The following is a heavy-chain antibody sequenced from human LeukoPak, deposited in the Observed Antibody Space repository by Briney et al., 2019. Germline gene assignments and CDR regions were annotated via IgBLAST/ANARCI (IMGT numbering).Heavy chain of an antibody. Sequence: SGGSLRLSCVASGFPFSSYWMTWVRQAPGKGLEWVANIKQDGSKKSYVDSVKGRFTISRDNAKNTLYLQMNSLRAEDMAVYYCARVSYGGNWEIDYWGQGTLVTVSS. CDR2: IKQDGSKK. V-gene: IGHV3-7*01. CDR1: GFPFSSYW. D-gene: IGHD4-23*01. CDR3: ARVSYGGNWEIDY. J-gene: IGHJ4*02.